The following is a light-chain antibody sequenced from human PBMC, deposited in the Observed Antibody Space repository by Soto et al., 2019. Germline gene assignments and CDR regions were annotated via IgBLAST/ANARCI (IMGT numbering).Light chain of an antibody. J-gene: IGKJ1*01. CDR1: QSVSSY. V-gene: IGKV3-11*01. Sequence: EIVLTQSPATLSLSPGERATLSCRASQSVSSYLAWYQQKPGQAPNLLIYDASNRATGIPARFSGSGSGTDFTLTISSLEPEDFAVHYCQQRSNWPVTFGQGTKV. CDR3: QQRSNWPVT. CDR2: DAS.